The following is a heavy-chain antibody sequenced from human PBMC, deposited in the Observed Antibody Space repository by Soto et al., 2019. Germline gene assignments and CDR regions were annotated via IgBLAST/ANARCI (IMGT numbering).Heavy chain of an antibody. V-gene: IGHV3-23*01. CDR1: GFTFSSYA. J-gene: IGHJ6*02. CDR2: ISGSGGST. Sequence: EGSLRLSCAASGFTFSSYAMSWVRQAPGKGLEWVSAISGSGGSTYYADSVKGRFTISRDNSKNTLYLQMNSLRAEDTAVYYCANLTVKNGTQYYYYGMDVWGQGTTVTVSS. CDR3: ANLTVKNGTQYYYYGMDV. D-gene: IGHD1-1*01.